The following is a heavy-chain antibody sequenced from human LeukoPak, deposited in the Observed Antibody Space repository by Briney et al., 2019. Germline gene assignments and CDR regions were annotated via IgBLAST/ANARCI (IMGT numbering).Heavy chain of an antibody. CDR1: GYTFTSYG. D-gene: IGHD5-18*01. Sequence: ASVKVSCKASGYTFTSYGISWVRQAPGQGLEWMGWISAYNGNTNYAQKLQGRVTMTTDTSTSTAYMELRSLRSGDTAVYYCARVDSYGYRGTFDYWGQGTLVTVSS. J-gene: IGHJ4*02. CDR2: ISAYNGNT. V-gene: IGHV1-18*04. CDR3: ARVDSYGYRGTFDY.